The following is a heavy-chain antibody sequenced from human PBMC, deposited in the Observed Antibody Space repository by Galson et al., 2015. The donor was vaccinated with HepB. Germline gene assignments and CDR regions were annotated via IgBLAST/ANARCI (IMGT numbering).Heavy chain of an antibody. CDR1: GFTFSAYA. D-gene: IGHD3-10*01. J-gene: IGHJ4*02. CDR2: ISSDGSSI. CDR3: ARLIHFPGIGVDY. Sequence: SLRLSCAASGFTFSAYALHWVRQAPGRGPVWVSRISSDGSSISYADSVKGRFTTSRDNAKNTLYLQMNSLRAEDTAVYYCARLIHFPGIGVDYWGQGTLVTVSS. V-gene: IGHV3-74*01.